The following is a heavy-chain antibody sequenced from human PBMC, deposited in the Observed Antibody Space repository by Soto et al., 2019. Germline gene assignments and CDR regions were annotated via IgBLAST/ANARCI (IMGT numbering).Heavy chain of an antibody. D-gene: IGHD3-3*01. J-gene: IGHJ6*02. CDR3: ARDKGFLEWVPDPLRDGMDV. CDR1: GGTFSSYA. Sequence: SVKVSCKASGGTFSSYAISWVRRAPGQGLEWMGGIIPMFGTANYAQKFQGRVTITADESTSTAYMELSSLRSEDTAVYYCARDKGFLEWVPDPLRDGMDVWGQGTTVTVSS. CDR2: IIPMFGTA. V-gene: IGHV1-69*13.